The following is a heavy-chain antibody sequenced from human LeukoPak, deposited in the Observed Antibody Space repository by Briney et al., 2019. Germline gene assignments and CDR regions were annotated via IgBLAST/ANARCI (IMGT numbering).Heavy chain of an antibody. CDR1: GGSLGGYS. D-gene: IGHD4-17*01. V-gene: IGHV4-34*01. CDR2: INHSGST. J-gene: IGHJ5*02. CDR3: ARHYGGDWFDP. Sequence: PSETLSLTCAVYGGSLGGYSWSWIRQPPGKGLEWIGEINHSGSTNYNPSLKSRVTISVDTSKNQFSLKLSSVTAADTAVYYCARHYGGDWFDPWGQGTLVTVSS.